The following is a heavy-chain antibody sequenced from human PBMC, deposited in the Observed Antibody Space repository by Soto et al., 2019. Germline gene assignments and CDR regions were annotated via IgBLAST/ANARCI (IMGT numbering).Heavy chain of an antibody. Sequence: QVQLEESGPGLVKPSGTLSLTCAVSGGSISSQNWWNWVRQSPGKGLEWIGEIYYTGSTNYNPSLNLRYTISVDKSRNHFSLRLKSVTRADTAVYFCARRMRAGNDYDAGDYWGPGMLVTVSS. CDR2: IYYTGST. J-gene: IGHJ4*02. CDR3: ARRMRAGNDYDAGDY. V-gene: IGHV4-4*02. D-gene: IGHD3-22*01. CDR1: GGSISSQNW.